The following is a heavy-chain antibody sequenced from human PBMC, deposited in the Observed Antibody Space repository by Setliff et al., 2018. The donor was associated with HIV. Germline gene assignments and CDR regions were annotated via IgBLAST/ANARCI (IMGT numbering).Heavy chain of an antibody. CDR1: GGSISTYF. J-gene: IGHJ6*03. CDR2: IYTSGST. Sequence: SETLSLTCTVSGGSISTYFWTWIRQPPGKGLEWIGYIYTSGSTNYNPSLKSRVTISVDTSKNQFSLKLSSVTAADTAVYYCARGEVRSRYVSSRAPFYHYYYYVDVWGKGTTVTVSS. CDR3: ARGEVRSRYVSSRAPFYHYYYYVDV. V-gene: IGHV4-4*08. D-gene: IGHD6-13*01.